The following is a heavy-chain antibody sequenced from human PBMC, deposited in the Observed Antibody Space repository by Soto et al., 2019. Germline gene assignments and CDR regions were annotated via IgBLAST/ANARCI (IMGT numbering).Heavy chain of an antibody. J-gene: IGHJ6*02. CDR3: ARGGYSYGLYYYYGMDV. Sequence: SETLSLTCTVSGGSISSYYWSWIRQPPGKGLEWIGYIYYSGSTNYNPSLKSRVTISVDTSKNQFSLKLSSVTAADTAVYYCARGGYSYGLYYYYGMDVWGQGTTVTVSS. V-gene: IGHV4-59*01. CDR1: GGSISSYY. D-gene: IGHD5-18*01. CDR2: IYYSGST.